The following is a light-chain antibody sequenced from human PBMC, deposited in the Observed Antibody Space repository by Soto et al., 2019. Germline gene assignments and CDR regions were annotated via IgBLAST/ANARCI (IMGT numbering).Light chain of an antibody. V-gene: IGLV2-14*01. CDR2: AAT. CDR1: SSDVGGYNS. CDR3: SSYTGSNTWV. J-gene: IGLJ3*02. Sequence: QSVLTQPASVSGSPGQSITISCTGTSSDVGGYNSVSWYQQHPGQAPKLMIYAATSRPSGVSNRFSGSKSGNTASLTISGLQAEDEADYYCSSYTGSNTWVFGGGTKLTVL.